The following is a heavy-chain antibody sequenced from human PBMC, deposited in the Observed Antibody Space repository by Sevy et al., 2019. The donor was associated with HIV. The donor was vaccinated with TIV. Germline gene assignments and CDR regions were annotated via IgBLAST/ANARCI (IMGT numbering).Heavy chain of an antibody. CDR1: GFTFSDSW. V-gene: IGHV3-7*01. D-gene: IGHD2-15*01. CDR3: AGGGFLSRY. CDR2: INQAGSDK. Sequence: GGSLRLSCAASGFTFSDSWMTWVRQGPGKGREWVANINQAGSDKYYVDSVRGRFTISQDNATNSLYLQMNSLRVEDTALYYCAGGGFLSRYWGQGSLVTVSS. J-gene: IGHJ4*02.